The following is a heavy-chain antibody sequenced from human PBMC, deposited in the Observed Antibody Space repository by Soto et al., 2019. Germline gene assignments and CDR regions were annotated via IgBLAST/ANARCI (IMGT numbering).Heavy chain of an antibody. J-gene: IGHJ4*02. CDR1: GFTLSNYP. CDR3: AKVGSGWYYFDY. D-gene: IGHD6-19*01. CDR2: MSGSGAST. V-gene: IGHV3-23*01. Sequence: EVQVLESGGGLVQPGGSLRLSCAASGFTLSNYPMRWVRQAPGKGLEWVSGMSGSGASTYYADSVKGRFTISRDNSKNTLYLQMNSLRGEDTAIYYCAKVGSGWYYFDYWGQGTLVTVSS.